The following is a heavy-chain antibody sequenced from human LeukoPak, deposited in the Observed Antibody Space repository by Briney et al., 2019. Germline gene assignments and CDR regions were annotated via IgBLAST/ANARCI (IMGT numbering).Heavy chain of an antibody. J-gene: IGHJ3*02. V-gene: IGHV3-30*04. CDR2: ISYDGSNK. CDR3: ARDRGGYAFDI. CDR1: GFTFSSYA. Sequence: RSLRLSCAASGFTFSSYAMHWVRQAPGKGLEWVAVISYDGSNKYYADSVKGRFTISRDNSKNTLYLQMNSLRAEDTAVYYCARDRGGYAFDIWGQGTMVTVSS. D-gene: IGHD1-1*01.